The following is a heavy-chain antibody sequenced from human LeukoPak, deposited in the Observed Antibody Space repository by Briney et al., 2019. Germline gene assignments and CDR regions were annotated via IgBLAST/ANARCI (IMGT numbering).Heavy chain of an antibody. CDR1: GFTFGSYS. D-gene: IGHD6-13*01. CDR2: ISSSSSTI. J-gene: IGHJ4*02. Sequence: PGGSLRLSCAASGFTFGSYSMNWVRQAPGKGLEWVSYISSSSSTIYYADSVKGRFTISRDNAKNSLYLQMNSLRAEDTAVYYCARVIAAAGKDYWGQGTLVTVSS. CDR3: ARVIAAAGKDY. V-gene: IGHV3-48*01.